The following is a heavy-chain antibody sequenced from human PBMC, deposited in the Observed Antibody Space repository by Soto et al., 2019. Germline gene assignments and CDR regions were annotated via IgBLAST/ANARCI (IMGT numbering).Heavy chain of an antibody. CDR2: IYHSGST. J-gene: IGHJ4*02. V-gene: IGHV4-38-2*01. CDR3: ARVRKWVTTVTTYYFDY. Sequence: SETLSLTCAVSGYSISSGYYWGWIRQPPGKGLEWIGSIYHSGSTYYNPSLKSRVTISVDTSKNQFSLKLSSVTAADTAIYYCARVRKWVTTVTTYYFDYWGQGTLVTVSS. D-gene: IGHD4-17*01. CDR1: GYSISSGYY.